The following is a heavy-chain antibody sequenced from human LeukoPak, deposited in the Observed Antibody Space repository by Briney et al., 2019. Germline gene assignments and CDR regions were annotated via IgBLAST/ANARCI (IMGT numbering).Heavy chain of an antibody. V-gene: IGHV3-21*06. CDR1: GFAFSTYT. J-gene: IGHJ4*02. D-gene: IGHD3-22*01. CDR2: INSGGTTT. CDR3: LRGDSRDF. Sequence: PGGSLRLSCAACGFAFSTYTMNWARQSPGKGLEWVASINSGGTTTHYADSVKGRFTIPRDNAQNVLYLQMNGLRADDAAVYYCLRGDSRDFWGQGTLVTVSS.